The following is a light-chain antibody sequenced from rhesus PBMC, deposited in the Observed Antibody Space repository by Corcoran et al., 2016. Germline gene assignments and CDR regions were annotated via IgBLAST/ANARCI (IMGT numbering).Light chain of an antibody. CDR1: QSLLSSNGSTY. CDR3: MQALQTPFT. Sequence: DIVMTQTPLSLPVTLGEPASISCRSSQSLLSSNGSTYLNWYLQKPGQSPQLLIYYGSNRASGVPDRVSGSGSGTDFTLKSSRVEAEDVGVYYCMQALQTPFTFGPGTKLDIK. V-gene: IGKV2-60*01. CDR2: YGS. J-gene: IGKJ3*01.